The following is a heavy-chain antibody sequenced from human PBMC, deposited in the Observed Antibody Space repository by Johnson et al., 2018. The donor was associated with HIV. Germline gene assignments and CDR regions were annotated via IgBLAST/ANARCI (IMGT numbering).Heavy chain of an antibody. CDR1: GFTFSSYA. CDR3: AKDESDAFEI. V-gene: IGHV3-30*04. Sequence: QMQLVESGGGVVQPGRSLRLSCAASGFTFSSYAMHWVRQAPGKGLEWVAVISYDGSNKYYADSVKGRFTISRDNSKATLYLQMNSLRAGDTAVYYCAKDESDAFEIWGQGTMVTVSS. J-gene: IGHJ3*02. CDR2: ISYDGSNK.